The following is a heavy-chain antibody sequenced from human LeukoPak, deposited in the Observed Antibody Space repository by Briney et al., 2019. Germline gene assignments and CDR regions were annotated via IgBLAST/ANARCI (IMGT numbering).Heavy chain of an antibody. D-gene: IGHD1-26*01. CDR1: GYTFTSYD. V-gene: IGHV1-8*01. Sequence: GASVKVSCKASGYTFTSYDINWVRQATGQGLEWMGWMNPNSGNTGYAQKFQGRVTMTRNTSISTAYMELSSLRSEDMAVYYCARGRGRAGTYYYGMDVWGQGTTVTVSS. J-gene: IGHJ6*02. CDR3: ARGRGRAGTYYYGMDV. CDR2: MNPNSGNT.